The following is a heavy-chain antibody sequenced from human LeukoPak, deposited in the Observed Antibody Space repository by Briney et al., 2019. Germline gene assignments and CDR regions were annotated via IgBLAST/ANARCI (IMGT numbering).Heavy chain of an antibody. CDR2: ISSSDGTI. V-gene: IGHV3-11*01. Sequence: GGSLRLSCAASGFTFSDYFMSWIRQAPGKGLEWLSYISSSDGTIYYADSVKGRFTISRDNAKNTLNLQMNSLRAEDTAVYYCARGAEVKNTAKKWFDPWGQGTLVTVSS. CDR3: ARGAEVKNTAKKWFDP. J-gene: IGHJ5*02. CDR1: GFTFSDYF. D-gene: IGHD5-18*01.